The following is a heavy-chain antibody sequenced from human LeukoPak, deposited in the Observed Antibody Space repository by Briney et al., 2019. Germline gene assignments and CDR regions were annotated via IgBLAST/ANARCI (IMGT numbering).Heavy chain of an antibody. CDR2: INPNSGGT. CDR3: ARDFGGYYDSSGYYLNNDY. Sequence: ASVKVSCKASGYTFTGYYMHWVRQAPGQGLEWMGWINPNSGGTNYAQKFQGRVTMTRDTSISTAYMELSSLRSEDTAVYYCARDFGGYYDSSGYYLNNDYWGQGTLVTVSS. D-gene: IGHD3-22*01. J-gene: IGHJ4*02. V-gene: IGHV1-2*02. CDR1: GYTFTGYY.